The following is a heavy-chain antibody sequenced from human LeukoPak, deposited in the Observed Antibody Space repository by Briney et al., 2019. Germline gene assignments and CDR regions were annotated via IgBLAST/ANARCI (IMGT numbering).Heavy chain of an antibody. CDR3: ARRCGGDCYAFDI. V-gene: IGHV3-21*01. J-gene: IGHJ3*02. Sequence: GGSLLLSCAASGFTFSSYSMNWVRQAPGKGLEWVSSISSSSSYIYYADSVKGRFTISRDNAKNSLYLQMNSLRAEDTAVYYCARRCGGDCYAFDIWGQGTMVTVSS. CDR1: GFTFSSYS. D-gene: IGHD2-21*02. CDR2: ISSSSSYI.